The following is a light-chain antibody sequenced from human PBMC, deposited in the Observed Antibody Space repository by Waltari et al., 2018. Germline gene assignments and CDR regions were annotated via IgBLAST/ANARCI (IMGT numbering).Light chain of an antibody. V-gene: IGKV1-39*01. CDR2: ATS. CDR3: QQSYTTPLT. J-gene: IGKJ4*01. CDR1: QSINNC. Sequence: DIQMTQSPSSLSASVADRVTITCRASQSINNCLNWYQQKPGKAPNLLIYATSNLQSGVPSRFSGSGSETHYSLTISNVQPEDFANYYCQQSYTTPLTFGGGTKVEIK.